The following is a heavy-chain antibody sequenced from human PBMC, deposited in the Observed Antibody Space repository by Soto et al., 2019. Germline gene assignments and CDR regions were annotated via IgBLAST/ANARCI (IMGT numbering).Heavy chain of an antibody. CDR2: ISAYNGNT. J-gene: IGHJ4*02. Sequence: ASVKVSCKASGYTFTSYGISWVRQAPGQGLEWMGWISAYNGNTNYAQKLQGRVTMTTDTSTSTAYMELRSLRSDDTAVYYCARGPTDYYDNSGDYSLDYWGQGTLVTVSS. CDR3: ARGPTDYYDNSGDYSLDY. CDR1: GYTFTSYG. D-gene: IGHD3-22*01. V-gene: IGHV1-18*01.